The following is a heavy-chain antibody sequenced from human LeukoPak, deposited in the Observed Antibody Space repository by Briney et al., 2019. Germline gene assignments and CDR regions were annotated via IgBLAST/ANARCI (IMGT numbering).Heavy chain of an antibody. CDR3: ARVSSYGSGRYYHYYFDY. V-gene: IGHV3-53*01. CDR1: GFTVSSNY. J-gene: IGHJ4*02. CDR2: IYSGGTT. D-gene: IGHD3-10*01. Sequence: PGGSLRLSCAASGFTVSSNYMSWVRQAPGKGLEWVSVIYSGGTTSYADSVKGRFTISRDNSKNTLFLQLNSLRAEDTAVYYCARVSSYGSGRYYHYYFDYWGQGTLVTVSS.